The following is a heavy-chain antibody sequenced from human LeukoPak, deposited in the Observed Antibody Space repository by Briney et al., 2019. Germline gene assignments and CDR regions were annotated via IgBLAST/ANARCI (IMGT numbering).Heavy chain of an antibody. CDR3: ARDGVVAINWFDP. V-gene: IGHV4-39*07. D-gene: IGHD3-22*01. J-gene: IGHJ5*02. Sequence: PSETLSLTCAVSGASISGSGYYLGWIRQSPGKGLEWIGSIYHSGSTYYNPSLKSRVTISVDTSKNQFSLKLSSVTAADTAVYYCARDGVVAINWFDPWGQGTLVTVSS. CDR2: IYHSGST. CDR1: GASISGSGYY.